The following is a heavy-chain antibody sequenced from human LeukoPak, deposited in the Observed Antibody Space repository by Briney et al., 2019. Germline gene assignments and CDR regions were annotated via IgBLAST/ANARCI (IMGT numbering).Heavy chain of an antibody. D-gene: IGHD3-10*01. CDR1: GGPISSYY. Sequence: SETLSLTCTVSGGPISSYYWSWIRHPPGKGLEWIGYVYYSGSTDYNPSLESRVTISVDTSKNHFSLKLNSVTAADTAVYYCARPVSSGSYSGAFDIWGQGTRVTVSS. J-gene: IGHJ3*02. V-gene: IGHV4-59*01. CDR3: ARPVSSGSYSGAFDI. CDR2: VYYSGST.